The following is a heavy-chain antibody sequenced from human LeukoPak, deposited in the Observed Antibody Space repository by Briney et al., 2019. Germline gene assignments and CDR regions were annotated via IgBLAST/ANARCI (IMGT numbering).Heavy chain of an antibody. J-gene: IGHJ3*02. CDR1: GFTFSSYW. D-gene: IGHD3-3*01. Sequence: GSLRLSCAASGFTFSSYWMSWVRQAPGKGLEWVANIKQDGSEKYYVDSVKGRFTISRDNAKNSLYLQMNSLRAEDTAVYYCARTGYYDFWSGHRAFDIWGQGTMVTVS. CDR3: ARTGYYDFWSGHRAFDI. V-gene: IGHV3-7*01. CDR2: IKQDGSEK.